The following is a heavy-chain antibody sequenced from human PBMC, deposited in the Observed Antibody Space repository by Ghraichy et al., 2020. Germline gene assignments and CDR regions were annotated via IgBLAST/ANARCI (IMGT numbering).Heavy chain of an antibody. D-gene: IGHD2-15*01. V-gene: IGHV6-1*01. Sequence: SQTLSLTCAISGDSVSSNSAAWNWIRQSPSRGLEWLGRTYYRSKWYNDYAVSVKSRITINPDTSKNQFSLQLNSVTPEDTAVYSCARVRVVRALYYYYGMDVWGQGTTVTVSS. J-gene: IGHJ6*02. CDR2: TYYRSKWYN. CDR3: ARVRVVRALYYYYGMDV. CDR1: GDSVSSNSAA.